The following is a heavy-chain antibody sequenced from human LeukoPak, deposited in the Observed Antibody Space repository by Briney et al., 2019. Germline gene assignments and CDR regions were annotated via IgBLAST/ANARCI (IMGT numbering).Heavy chain of an antibody. CDR1: GFTFSTYS. V-gene: IGHV3-23*01. Sequence: PGGSLRLSCAASGFTFSTYSMTWVRQAPGKGLEWVSVISGSGDDTDYADSVKGRFTISRDNSKNTLHLQMNSLRAEDTAVYYCAKGNYYYDSSGYYLRGYFDYWGQGTLVTVSS. J-gene: IGHJ4*02. CDR2: ISGSGDDT. CDR3: AKGNYYYDSSGYYLRGYFDY. D-gene: IGHD3-22*01.